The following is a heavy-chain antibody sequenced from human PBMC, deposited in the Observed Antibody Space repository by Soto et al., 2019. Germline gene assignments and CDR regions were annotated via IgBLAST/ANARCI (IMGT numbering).Heavy chain of an antibody. CDR3: ARAHCSSTSCYVGYFDY. CDR2: IKQDGSEK. Sequence: GGSLRLSCAASGFTFSSYWMSWVRQAPGKGLEWVANIKQDGSEKYYVDSVKGRFTISRDNAKNSLYLQMNSLRAEDTAVYYCARAHCSSTSCYVGYFDYWGQGTLVTVSS. J-gene: IGHJ4*02. CDR1: GFTFSSYW. D-gene: IGHD2-2*01. V-gene: IGHV3-7*01.